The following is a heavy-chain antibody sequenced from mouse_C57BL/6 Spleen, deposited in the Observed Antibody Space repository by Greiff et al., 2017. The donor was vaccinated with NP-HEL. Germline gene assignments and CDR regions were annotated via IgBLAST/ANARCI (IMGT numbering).Heavy chain of an antibody. D-gene: IGHD1-1*01. V-gene: IGHV1-26*01. CDR3: ARSTDYGSSY. J-gene: IGHJ2*01. Sequence: EVQLQQSGPELVKPGASVKISCKASGYTFTDYYMNWVKQSHGKSLEWIGDINPNNGGTSYNQKFKGKATLTVDKSSSTAYMELRSLTSEDSAVYYCARSTDYGSSYWGQGTTLTVSS. CDR2: INPNNGGT. CDR1: GYTFTDYY.